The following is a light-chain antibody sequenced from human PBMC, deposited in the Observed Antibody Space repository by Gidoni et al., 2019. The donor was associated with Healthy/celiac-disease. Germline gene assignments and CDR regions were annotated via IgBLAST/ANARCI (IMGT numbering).Light chain of an antibody. CDR2: DVS. V-gene: IGLV2-14*04. J-gene: IGLJ2*01. CDR3: SSYTSSSTVV. Sequence: GTSSDVGGYNYVSWYQQHPGKAPKLMIYDVSNRPSGVYNRFSGSKSGNTASLTISGLQAEDEADYYCSSYTSSSTVVFGGGTKLTVL. CDR1: SSDVGGYNY.